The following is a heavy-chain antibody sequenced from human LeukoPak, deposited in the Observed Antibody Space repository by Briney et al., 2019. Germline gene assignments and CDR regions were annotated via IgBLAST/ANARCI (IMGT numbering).Heavy chain of an antibody. CDR1: GFTFDDYS. Sequence: GGSLRLSCAASGFTFDDYSMSWVRQAPGKGLEWVSGINWNGGSTGYADSVEGRFTISRDNANNSLYLQMNSLRAEDTALYYCVRETSYGSSPYYFDYWGRGTLVTVSS. D-gene: IGHD6-13*01. CDR3: VRETSYGSSPYYFDY. CDR2: INWNGGST. V-gene: IGHV3-20*04. J-gene: IGHJ4*02.